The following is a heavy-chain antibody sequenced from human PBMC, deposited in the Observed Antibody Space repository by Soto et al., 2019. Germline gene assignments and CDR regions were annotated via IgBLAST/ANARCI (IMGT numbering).Heavy chain of an antibody. V-gene: IGHV1-18*01. CDR3: ASRLYGDYDY. CDR2: ISTYNGNT. D-gene: IGHD4-17*01. Sequence: ASVNGSCKASGYSFTTSGITCVRQAPGQGLKWMGWISTYNGNTNYAQKLQDRITLTTDTSTSTAYMELRSLRSDDTAIYYCASRLYGDYDYCGQGTPVTVSA. CDR1: GYSFTTSG. J-gene: IGHJ4*02.